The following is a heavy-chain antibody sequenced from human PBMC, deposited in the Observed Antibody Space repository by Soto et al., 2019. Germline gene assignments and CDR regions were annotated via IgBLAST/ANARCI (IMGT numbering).Heavy chain of an antibody. Sequence: GGSLRLSCAASGFTFSSYEINWVRQAPWKGLEWVSYISSSGSTIYYADSVKGRFTISRDNAKNSLYLQMNSLRAEDTAVYYCARDGDNYYDSSGYYDYYYGMDVWGQGTTVTVSS. CDR2: ISSSGSTI. CDR3: ARDGDNYYDSSGYYDYYYGMDV. J-gene: IGHJ6*02. D-gene: IGHD3-22*01. CDR1: GFTFSSYE. V-gene: IGHV3-48*03.